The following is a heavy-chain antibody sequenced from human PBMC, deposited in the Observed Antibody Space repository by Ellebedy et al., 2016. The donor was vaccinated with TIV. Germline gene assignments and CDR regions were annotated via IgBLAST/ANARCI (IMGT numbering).Heavy chain of an antibody. CDR2: ISSSSSTI. CDR3: ARHGSGSLRYYFDY. Sequence: GGSLRLSXAASGFTFSSYSMNWVRQAPGKGLEWVSYISSSSSTIYYADSVKGRFTISRDNAKNSLYLQMNSLRAEDTAVYYCARHGSGSLRYYFDYWGQGTLVTVSS. D-gene: IGHD3-10*01. CDR1: GFTFSSYS. J-gene: IGHJ4*02. V-gene: IGHV3-48*04.